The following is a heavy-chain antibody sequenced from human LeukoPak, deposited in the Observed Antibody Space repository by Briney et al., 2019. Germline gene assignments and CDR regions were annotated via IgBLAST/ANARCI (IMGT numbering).Heavy chain of an antibody. V-gene: IGHV3-7*01. CDR2: IKEDGSEK. CDR3: ARTIRGY. D-gene: IGHD3-10*01. Sequence: GGSLGLSCAASGFSFSNYWMSWVRQAPGKGLEWVANIKEDGSEKHYVDSVKGRFTISRDNAKNSLYLQMNSLRAEDTAVYYCARTIRGYWGQGTLVTVSS. J-gene: IGHJ4*02. CDR1: GFSFSNYW.